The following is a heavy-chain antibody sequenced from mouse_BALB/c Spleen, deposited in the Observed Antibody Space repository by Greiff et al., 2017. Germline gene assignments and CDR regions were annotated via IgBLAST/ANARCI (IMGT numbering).Heavy chain of an antibody. V-gene: IGHV3-8*02. CDR3: AHYYGSSHPWFAY. CDR1: GDSITSGY. Sequence: EVQLVESGPSLVKPSQTLSLTCSVTGDSITSGYWNWIRKFPGNKLEYMGYISYSGSTYYNPSLKSRISITRDTSKNQYYLQLNSVTTEDTATYYCAHYYGSSHPWFAYWGQGTLVTVSA. CDR2: ISYSGST. D-gene: IGHD1-1*01. J-gene: IGHJ3*01.